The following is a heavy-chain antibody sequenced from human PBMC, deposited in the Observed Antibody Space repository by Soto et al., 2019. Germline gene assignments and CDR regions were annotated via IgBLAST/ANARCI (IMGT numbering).Heavy chain of an antibody. J-gene: IGHJ6*02. D-gene: IGHD3-3*01. V-gene: IGHV4-34*01. CDR1: GGSFSGYY. CDR3: ASVSGEGGNYYDFWSGYFGPRLMDV. Sequence: SETLSLTCAVYGGSFSGYYWSWIRQPPGKGLEWIGEINHSGSTNYNPSLKRRVTISVDTSKNQFSLKLSSVTAADTAVYYCASVSGEGGNYYDFWSGYFGPRLMDVWGQGTTVTVSS. CDR2: INHSGST.